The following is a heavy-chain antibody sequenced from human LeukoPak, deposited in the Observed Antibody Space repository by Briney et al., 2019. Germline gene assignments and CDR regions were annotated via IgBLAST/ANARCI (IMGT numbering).Heavy chain of an antibody. CDR1: GFTFSTYI. D-gene: IGHD7-27*01. Sequence: GCPRVSPAASGFTFSTYIMNWVRPAPGKGLERISYSHSSSSSIYYAVSVKGRFTSSRDNAKNSLYLQMNSLRDEDTAVYYCARDRLGAGSFDIWGQGTMVTVSS. CDR3: ARDRLGAGSFDI. J-gene: IGHJ3*02. V-gene: IGHV3-48*02. CDR2: SHSSSSSI.